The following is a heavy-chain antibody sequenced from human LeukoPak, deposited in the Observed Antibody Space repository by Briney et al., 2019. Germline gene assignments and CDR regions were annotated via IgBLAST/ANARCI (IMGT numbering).Heavy chain of an antibody. J-gene: IGHJ4*02. D-gene: IGHD3-10*01. CDR1: GGSISSSSYY. Sequence: SSETLSLTCTVSGGSISSSSYYWGRIRQPPGKGLEWIGSIYYSGSTYYNPSLKSRVTISVDTSKNQFSLELSSVTAADTAVYYCARPSITMVRGVMGWGQGTLVTVSS. V-gene: IGHV4-39*01. CDR3: ARPSITMVRGVMG. CDR2: IYYSGST.